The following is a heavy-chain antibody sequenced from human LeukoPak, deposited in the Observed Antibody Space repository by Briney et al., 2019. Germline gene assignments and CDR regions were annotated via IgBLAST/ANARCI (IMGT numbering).Heavy chain of an antibody. Sequence: ASVEVSCKASGYTFTSYAMNWVRQAPGQGLEWMGWINTNTGNPTYAQGFTGRFVFSLDTSVSTAYLQISSLKAEDTAVYYCARDLYAIAARPGNDYWGQGTLVTVSS. V-gene: IGHV7-4-1*02. D-gene: IGHD6-6*01. CDR2: INTNTGNP. CDR3: ARDLYAIAARPGNDY. CDR1: GYTFTSYA. J-gene: IGHJ4*02.